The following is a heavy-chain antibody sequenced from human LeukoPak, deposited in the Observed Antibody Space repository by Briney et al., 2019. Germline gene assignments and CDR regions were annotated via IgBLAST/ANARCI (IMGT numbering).Heavy chain of an antibody. CDR1: GGSITGSSYY. CDR2: MYYSGST. V-gene: IGHV4-39*01. CDR3: ARHYYDRTGYYYFDY. D-gene: IGHD3-22*01. Sequence: SETLSLTCTVSGGSITGSSYYWGWIRQPPGKGLAWIGSMYYSGSTYYNPCLKSRVTIPVDTSKNQFSLKLSSVTAADTAVYYCARHYYDRTGYYYFDYWGQGTLVTVSS. J-gene: IGHJ4*02.